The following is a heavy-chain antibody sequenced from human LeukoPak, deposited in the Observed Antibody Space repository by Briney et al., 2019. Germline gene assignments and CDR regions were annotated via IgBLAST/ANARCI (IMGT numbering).Heavy chain of an antibody. J-gene: IGHJ6*02. D-gene: IGHD2-15*01. CDR1: GGSFNDYY. Sequence: PSETLSLTCAAFGGSFNDYYWSWIRQSPGKGLEWIGAINHSGSTNYNPSLKSRLTILVDTSKNQFSLRLSTVTAADTAMYYCALIVRGGLDVGGQGTTVTVSS. V-gene: IGHV4-34*01. CDR3: ALIVRGGLDV. CDR2: INHSGST.